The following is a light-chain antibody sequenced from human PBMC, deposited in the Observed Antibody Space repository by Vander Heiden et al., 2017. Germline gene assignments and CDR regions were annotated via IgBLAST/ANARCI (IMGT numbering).Light chain of an antibody. CDR2: EVS. CDR3: CSYAGTNTYWV. J-gene: IGLJ3*02. Sequence: QSALTQPASSSGSPGQSITISCTGTSSDIGSYNLVSWYQHHPGKAPKLIIYEVSKRPSGISNRFSGSKSGNTASLTISGLQAEDESDYHCCSYAGTNTYWVFGGGTKLTVL. CDR1: SSDIGSYNL. V-gene: IGLV2-23*02.